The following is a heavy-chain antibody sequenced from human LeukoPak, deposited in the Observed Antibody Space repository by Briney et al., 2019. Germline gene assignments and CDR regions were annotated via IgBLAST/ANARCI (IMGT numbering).Heavy chain of an antibody. J-gene: IGHJ6*02. CDR3: ARDTRYSQYYYYGMDV. Sequence: GASVKVSCRASGYSFTDYYMHWVRQAPGQGLEWMGWINPNSGGTNYAQNFQGRVTMTRDTSITTAYMELSRLKSDDTAVYYCARDTRYSQYYYYGMDVWGQGTTVTVSS. V-gene: IGHV1-2*02. CDR2: INPNSGGT. CDR1: GYSFTDYY. D-gene: IGHD3-9*01.